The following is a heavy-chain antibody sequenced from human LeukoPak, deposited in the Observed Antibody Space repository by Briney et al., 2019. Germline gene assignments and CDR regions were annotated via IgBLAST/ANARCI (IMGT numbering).Heavy chain of an antibody. J-gene: IGHJ3*02. CDR2: IIPILGTA. Sequence: ASVKVSCKASGGTFSSYAISWVRQAPGQGLEWMGRIIPILGTANYAQKFQGRVTITTDESTSTAYMELSSLRSEDTAVYYCARDRSPMFDTSDAFDIWGQGTMVTVSS. CDR3: ARDRSPMFDTSDAFDI. CDR1: GGTFSSYA. D-gene: IGHD2-2*01. V-gene: IGHV1-69*11.